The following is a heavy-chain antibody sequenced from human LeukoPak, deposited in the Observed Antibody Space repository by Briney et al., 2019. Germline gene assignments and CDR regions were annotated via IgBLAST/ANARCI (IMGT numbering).Heavy chain of an antibody. J-gene: IGHJ3*02. CDR1: GGPISSYY. D-gene: IGHD2-15*01. Sequence: SETLSLTCTVSGGPISSYYWSWIRQPPGKGLEWIGYIYYSGSTNYNPSLKSRVTISVDTSKNQFSLKLSSVTAADTAVYYCARYCSGGSCYHDAFDIWGQGTIVTVSS. V-gene: IGHV4-59*01. CDR2: IYYSGST. CDR3: ARYCSGGSCYHDAFDI.